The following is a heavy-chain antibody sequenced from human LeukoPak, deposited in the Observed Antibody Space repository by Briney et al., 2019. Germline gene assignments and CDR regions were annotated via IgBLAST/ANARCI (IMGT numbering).Heavy chain of an antibody. CDR3: ARESSSSSWSDY. D-gene: IGHD6-13*01. J-gene: IGHJ4*02. Sequence: GGSLRLSCAASGFIFSNFAMSWVRQAPGKGLEWVSAISGSGDSTFYADSVKGRFTISRDNSKSTLYLQMNSLRAEDTAVYYCARESSSSSWSDYWGQGTLVTVSS. CDR1: GFIFSNFA. V-gene: IGHV3-23*01. CDR2: ISGSGDST.